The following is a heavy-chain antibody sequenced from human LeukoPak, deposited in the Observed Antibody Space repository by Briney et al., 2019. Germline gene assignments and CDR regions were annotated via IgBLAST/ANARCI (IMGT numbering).Heavy chain of an antibody. CDR3: ARMFSWHHSSATGTPET. J-gene: IGHJ5*02. CDR2: LYLSGTT. V-gene: IGHV4-39*01. CDR1: GGSISGSPFH. D-gene: IGHD6-13*01. Sequence: SETLFLTCTVSGGSISGSPFHWGWIRQPPGKGLEWVGSLYLSGTTYYNPSLKSRVTISVDTSENQFSLKLTSVTAADTAVYYCARMFSWHHSSATGTPETWGQGTQVTVFS.